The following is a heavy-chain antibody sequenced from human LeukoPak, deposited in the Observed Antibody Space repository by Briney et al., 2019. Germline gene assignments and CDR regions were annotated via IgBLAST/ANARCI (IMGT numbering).Heavy chain of an antibody. J-gene: IGHJ4*02. D-gene: IGHD3-22*01. CDR1: GYTFTGYY. Sequence: ASVKVSCKASGYTFTGYYMHWVRQAPGQGLEWMGWINPNSGGTNYAQKFQGRVTMTRDTSISTAYMELSRLRSDDTAVYYCAREGDYYDSSGYYCFVYWGQGTLVTVSS. V-gene: IGHV1-2*02. CDR3: AREGDYYDSSGYYCFVY. CDR2: INPNSGGT.